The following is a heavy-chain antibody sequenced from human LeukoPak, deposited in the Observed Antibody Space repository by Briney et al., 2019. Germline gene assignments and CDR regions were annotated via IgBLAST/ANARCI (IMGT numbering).Heavy chain of an antibody. J-gene: IGHJ4*02. CDR3: AKDRGIISDY. D-gene: IGHD3-10*01. CDR1: AFTFSSYG. V-gene: IGHV3-23*01. Sequence: GGTLRLSCAASAFTFSSYGMSWVRQAPGKGLEWVSAISGSGGSTYYADSVKGRFTISRDNSKNTLYLQMNSLRAEDTAVYYCAKDRGIISDYWGQGTLVTVSS. CDR2: ISGSGGST.